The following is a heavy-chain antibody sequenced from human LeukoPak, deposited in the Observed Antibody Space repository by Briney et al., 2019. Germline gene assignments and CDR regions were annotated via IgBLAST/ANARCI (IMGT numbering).Heavy chain of an antibody. CDR3: ARAYYYGSGSYYKGNYYYYYYGIDV. CDR1: GYTFTSYY. D-gene: IGHD3-10*01. J-gene: IGHJ6*02. V-gene: IGHV1-69*13. Sequence: ASVKVSCKASGYTFTSYYMHWVRQAPGQGLEWMGGIIPIFGTANYAQKFQGRVTITADESTSTAYMELSSLRSEDTAVYYCARAYYYGSGSYYKGNYYYYYYGIDVWGQGTTVTVSS. CDR2: IIPIFGTA.